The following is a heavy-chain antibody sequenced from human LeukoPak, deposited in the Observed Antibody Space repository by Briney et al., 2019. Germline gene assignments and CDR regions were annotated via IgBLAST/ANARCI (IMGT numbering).Heavy chain of an antibody. Sequence: PSQTLSLTCTVSGGSMTYYYWSWIRQPPGKGLEWIGYIYYSGSTNYNPSLKSRVTISVDTPKNQFSLKLSSLTAADTAVYYCARDRYLSGYDTYYYGMDVWGQGTTVTVSS. CDR3: ARDRYLSGYDTYYYGMDV. CDR2: IYYSGST. J-gene: IGHJ6*02. V-gene: IGHV4-59*01. CDR1: GGSMTYYY. D-gene: IGHD3-3*01.